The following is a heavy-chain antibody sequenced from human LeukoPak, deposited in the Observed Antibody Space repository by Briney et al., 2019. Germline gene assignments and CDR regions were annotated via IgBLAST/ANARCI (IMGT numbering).Heavy chain of an antibody. Sequence: PGRSLRLSCAASGFTFRSYAMRWVRQAPGKGLEWVSDISGSGGDTYYADSVKGRFTISRDNSKNTLYLQMNSLRAEDTAVYYCAKRVTDFYGSGAQHFDHWGQGTLVTVSS. D-gene: IGHD3-10*01. J-gene: IGHJ4*02. CDR2: ISGSGGDT. V-gene: IGHV3-23*01. CDR1: GFTFRSYA. CDR3: AKRVTDFYGSGAQHFDH.